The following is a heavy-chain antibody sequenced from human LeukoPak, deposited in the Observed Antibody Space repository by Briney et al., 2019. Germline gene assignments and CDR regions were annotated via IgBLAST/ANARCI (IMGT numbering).Heavy chain of an antibody. CDR2: IKQDGSEK. CDR3: ARSNYYDSSGYFSY. D-gene: IGHD3-22*01. J-gene: IGHJ4*02. CDR1: GGSISSGGYY. V-gene: IGHV3-7*01. Sequence: ETLSLTCTVSGGSISSGGYYWSWVRQAPGKGLEWVANIKQDGSEKYYVDSVKGRFTISRDNAKNSLYLQMNSLRAEDTAVYYCARSNYYDSSGYFSYWGQGTLVTVSS.